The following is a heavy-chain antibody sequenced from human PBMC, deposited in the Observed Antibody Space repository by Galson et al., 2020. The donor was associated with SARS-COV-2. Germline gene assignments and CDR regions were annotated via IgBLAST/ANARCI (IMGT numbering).Heavy chain of an antibody. V-gene: IGHV4-59*13. Sequence: TLSLTCTVSGGSISSYYRSWIRQPPVNGLEWIGYIYYSGTTNYNPSLTRRVTITVDTSQNQFSLKLSSVTAADTAVYYCARVGRGWLQSGGWFDPWGQGTLVTVSS. J-gene: IGHJ5*02. CDR1: GGSISSYY. CDR3: ARVGRGWLQSGGWFDP. CDR2: IYYSGTT. D-gene: IGHD5-12*01.